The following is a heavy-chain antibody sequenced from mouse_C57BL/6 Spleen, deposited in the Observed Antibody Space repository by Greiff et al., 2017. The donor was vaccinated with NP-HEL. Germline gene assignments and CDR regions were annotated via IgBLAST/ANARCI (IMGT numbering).Heavy chain of an antibody. CDR2: LYPGDGGT. CDR3: AYWGDYGYDRAFDY. Sequence: VQLKQSGAELVKPGASVKISCKASGYAFSSYWMNWVKQRPGRGLEWIGQLYPGDGGTNYNGKFKGKATLTADNTSSTAYMQLISMTSEDSAVYFCAYWGDYGYDRAFDYWGQGTTLTVSS. D-gene: IGHD2-2*01. J-gene: IGHJ2*01. CDR1: GYAFSSYW. V-gene: IGHV1-80*01.